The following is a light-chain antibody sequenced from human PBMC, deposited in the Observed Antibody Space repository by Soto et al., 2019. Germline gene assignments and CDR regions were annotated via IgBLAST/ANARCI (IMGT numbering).Light chain of an antibody. V-gene: IGKV3-20*01. CDR3: QQYGSSGT. CDR2: VAS. CDR1: QSVSNNY. Sequence: EIVLTHSPGTLSLSPGERATLSCRASQSVSNNYLAWYQQKPGQAPRLLIYVASSRATGIPDRFSGSGSGTGFTLTISRLEPEDFAVYYCQQYGSSGTFGQGTKVDIK. J-gene: IGKJ1*01.